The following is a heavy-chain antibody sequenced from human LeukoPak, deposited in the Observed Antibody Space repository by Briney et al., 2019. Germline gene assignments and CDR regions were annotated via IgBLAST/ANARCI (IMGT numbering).Heavy chain of an antibody. J-gene: IGHJ6*03. Sequence: GGSLRLTCAASGFTFSSYSMHWVRQAPGKGLEWVSSISISSSHIYYADSVKGRFTISRDNAKNSLYLQMNSLRAEDTAVYYFARDQYSYGYMDVWGKGTTVTVSS. D-gene: IGHD5-18*01. CDR2: ISISSSHI. V-gene: IGHV3-21*01. CDR3: ARDQYSYGYMDV. CDR1: GFTFSSYS.